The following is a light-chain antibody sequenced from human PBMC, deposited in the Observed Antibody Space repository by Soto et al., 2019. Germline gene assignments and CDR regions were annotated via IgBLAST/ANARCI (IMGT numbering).Light chain of an antibody. V-gene: IGKV3-20*01. CDR2: RAS. CDR1: QSVSSNY. CDR3: QQYGSSPLT. Sequence: IGLAQSPGTLSLSQRKRATLSCRASQSVSSNYLAWYQQKPGQAPKLLIYRASIRASGIPDRFTGSGSGTDFTLTISRLEPEDFAVYYCQQYGSSPLTFGGGTKVDIK. J-gene: IGKJ4*01.